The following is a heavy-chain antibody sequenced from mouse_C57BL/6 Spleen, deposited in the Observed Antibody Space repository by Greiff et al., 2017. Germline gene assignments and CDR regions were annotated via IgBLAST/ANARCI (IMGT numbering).Heavy chain of an antibody. CDR3: ARENYDYY. CDR1: GFTFSSYA. J-gene: IGHJ1*03. V-gene: IGHV5-4*01. D-gene: IGHD2-4*01. CDR2: ISDGGSYT. Sequence: EVKLMESGGGLVKPGGSLKLSCAASGFTFSSYAMSWVRQTPEKRLEWVATISDGGSYTYYPDNVKGRFTISRDNAKNNLYLQMSHLKSEDTAMYYCARENYDYYWGTGTTVTVSS.